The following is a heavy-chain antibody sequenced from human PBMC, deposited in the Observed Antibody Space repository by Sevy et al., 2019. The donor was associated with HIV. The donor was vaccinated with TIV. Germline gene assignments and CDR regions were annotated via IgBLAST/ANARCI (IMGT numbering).Heavy chain of an antibody. CDR2: IKQDGSEK. CDR3: ARAGILPYYYDSSGSHADFDY. J-gene: IGHJ4*02. V-gene: IGHV3-7*01. Sequence: GGSLRLSCEASGFTFRSYWMSWVRQAPGKGLEWVANIKQDGSEKYNVDSVKGRFTISRDNAKNSLYLQMNSLRAEDTAVYYCARAGILPYYYDSSGSHADFDYWGQGTLVTVSS. CDR1: GFTFRSYW. D-gene: IGHD3-22*01.